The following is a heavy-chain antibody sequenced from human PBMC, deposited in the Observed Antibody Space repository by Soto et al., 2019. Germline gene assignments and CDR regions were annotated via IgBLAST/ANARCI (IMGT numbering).Heavy chain of an antibody. Sequence: EVQLLESGGGLVQPGGSLRLSCAASGFTFSSYAMSWVRQAPGKGLEWVSAISGSGGSTYYADSVKGRFTISRDNSKNTLYVQMNSLSAEDTAVYYCATEEGLVEQWRVDYWGQGTLVTVSS. D-gene: IGHD6-19*01. CDR2: ISGSGGST. CDR3: ATEEGLVEQWRVDY. CDR1: GFTFSSYA. V-gene: IGHV3-23*01. J-gene: IGHJ4*02.